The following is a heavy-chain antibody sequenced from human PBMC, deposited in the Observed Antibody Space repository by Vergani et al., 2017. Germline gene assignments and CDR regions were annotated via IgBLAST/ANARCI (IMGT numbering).Heavy chain of an antibody. D-gene: IGHD2-2*01. CDR1: GYSFTSYW. J-gene: IGHJ6*02. V-gene: IGHV5-51*01. CDR3: ARQRHIVVVPAANRGNYYYGMDV. CDR2: IYPGDSDT. Sequence: EVQLVQSGAEVKKPGESLKISCKGSGYSFTSYWIGWVRQMPGKGLEWMGIIYPGDSDTRYRPSFQGQVTISADKSIRTAYLQWSSLKASDTAMYYCARQRHIVVVPAANRGNYYYGMDVWGQGTTVTVSS.